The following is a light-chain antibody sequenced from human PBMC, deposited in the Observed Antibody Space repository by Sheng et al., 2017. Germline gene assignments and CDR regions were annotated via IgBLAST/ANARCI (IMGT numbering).Light chain of an antibody. V-gene: IGKV2-28*01. J-gene: IGKJ5*01. Sequence: EIVMTQSPLSLSVTPGEPASISCRSSQSLVHSNGRTYLDWYLQKPGQSPEVMIYETSDRAPGVPDRFSGSGSGTDFILKISRVEAEDVGVYYCMQSLQTPITFGQGTRLDIK. CDR2: ETS. CDR1: QSLVHSNGRTY. CDR3: MQSLQTPIT.